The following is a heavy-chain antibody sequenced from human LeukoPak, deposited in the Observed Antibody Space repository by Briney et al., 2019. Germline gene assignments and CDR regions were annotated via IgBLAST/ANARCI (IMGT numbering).Heavy chain of an antibody. J-gene: IGHJ6*03. CDR3: ARGYSSSWYAKFYYYYYMDV. CDR1: GGTFSSYA. V-gene: IGHV1-69*13. D-gene: IGHD6-13*01. CDR2: IIPIFGTA. Sequence: ASVKVSCKASGGTFSSYAISWERQAPGQGLEWMGGIIPIFGTANYAQKFQGRVTITADESTSTAYMELSSLRSEDTAVYYCARGYSSSWYAKFYYYYYMDVWGKGTTVTVSS.